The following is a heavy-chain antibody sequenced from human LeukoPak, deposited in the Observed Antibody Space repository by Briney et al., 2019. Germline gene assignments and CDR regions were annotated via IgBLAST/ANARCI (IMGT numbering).Heavy chain of an antibody. J-gene: IGHJ6*03. V-gene: IGHV4-59*01. D-gene: IGHD5-18*01. CDR3: ARCGYSYGYYYYYYMDV. CDR1: GGSIGSYY. CDR2: IYYSGST. Sequence: SETLSLTCTVSGGSIGSYYWSWIRQPPGKGLEWIGYIYYSGSTNYNPSLKSRVTISVDRSKNQFSLKLSSVTAADTAVYYCARCGYSYGYYYYYYMDVWGKGTTVTVSS.